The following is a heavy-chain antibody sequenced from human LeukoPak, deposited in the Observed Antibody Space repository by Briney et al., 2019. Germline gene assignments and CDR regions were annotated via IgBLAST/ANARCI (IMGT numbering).Heavy chain of an antibody. CDR2: IVVGSGNT. Sequence: SVKVSCKASGFTFTSSAMQWVRQARGQRLEWIGWIVVGSGNTNYAQKFQERVTITRDMSTSTAYMELSSLRSEDTAVYYCARARYSSSWYYFDYWGQGTLVTVSS. J-gene: IGHJ4*02. V-gene: IGHV1-58*02. D-gene: IGHD6-13*01. CDR3: ARARYSSSWYYFDY. CDR1: GFTFTSSA.